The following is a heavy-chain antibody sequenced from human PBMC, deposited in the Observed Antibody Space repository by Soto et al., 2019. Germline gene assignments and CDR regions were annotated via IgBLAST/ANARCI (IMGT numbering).Heavy chain of an antibody. Sequence: GGSLRLSCSGSGFTLSNYAMSWVRQAPGKGLEWVSAISASGATTYYADSVKGRFTISRDNSKNTLYLQMNSLRAEDTAVYYCARSPRGYSYGYNYYGMDVWGQGTTVTVSS. CDR3: ARSPRGYSYGYNYYGMDV. D-gene: IGHD5-18*01. J-gene: IGHJ6*02. CDR2: ISASGATT. V-gene: IGHV3-23*01. CDR1: GFTLSNYA.